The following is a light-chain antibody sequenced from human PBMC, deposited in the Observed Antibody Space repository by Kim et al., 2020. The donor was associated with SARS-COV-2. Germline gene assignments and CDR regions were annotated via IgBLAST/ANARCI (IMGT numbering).Light chain of an antibody. CDR1: QSVGSN. CDR2: GAS. V-gene: IGKV3-15*01. J-gene: IGKJ4*01. CDR3: QQYNDWPPLT. Sequence: SPGERATLSCRASQSVGSNLAWYQQKPGQAPRLLIYGASTRSTGIPARFSGSGSGTEFTLTISSLQSEDFALYYCQQYNDWPPLTFGGGTKVDIK.